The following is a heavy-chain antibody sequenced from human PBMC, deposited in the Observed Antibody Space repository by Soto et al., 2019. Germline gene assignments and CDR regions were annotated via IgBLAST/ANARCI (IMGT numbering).Heavy chain of an antibody. CDR1: GYTITAHL. Sequence: ASVKVSCKASGYTITAHLLHWVRQAPGQGLEWMGWINAKSGGTDYAQKFQDRVTMSRDTSINPAYMQLSRLTSEDTAVYYCASTKYDSSAYYYWYLGLWGRGTLVTVSS. J-gene: IGHJ2*01. V-gene: IGHV1-2*02. CDR2: INAKSGGT. D-gene: IGHD3-22*01. CDR3: ASTKYDSSAYYYWYLGL.